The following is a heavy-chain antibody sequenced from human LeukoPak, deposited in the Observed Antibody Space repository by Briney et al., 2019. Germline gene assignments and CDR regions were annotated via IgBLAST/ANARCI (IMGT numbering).Heavy chain of an antibody. CDR1: GFTFSSYS. CDR2: ISHDGDTK. Sequence: PGGSLRLSCAASGFTFSSYSMHWVRQVPVKGLEWLAVISHDGDTKYYEDSVKGRFTISRDNFKNTLSLQINSLKAEDTAVYYCAKEAATSQIDYWGQGTLVTVSS. CDR3: AKEAATSQIDY. J-gene: IGHJ4*02. D-gene: IGHD6-25*01. V-gene: IGHV3-30*18.